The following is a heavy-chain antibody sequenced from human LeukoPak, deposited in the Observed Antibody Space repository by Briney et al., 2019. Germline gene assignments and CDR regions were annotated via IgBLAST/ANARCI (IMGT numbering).Heavy chain of an antibody. CDR2: INEDASII. D-gene: IGHD3-16*01. Sequence: PGGSLRLSCAASGFTFRGYWMHWVRQAPGKGLEWVSRINEDASIITYADSVKGRFIISIDNTKNSLYLRMNSLRAEDTAVYYCVRDLILVWTPGDDFDFWGQGTLVTVSS. J-gene: IGHJ4*02. CDR3: VRDLILVWTPGDDFDF. V-gene: IGHV3-74*01. CDR1: GFTFRGYW.